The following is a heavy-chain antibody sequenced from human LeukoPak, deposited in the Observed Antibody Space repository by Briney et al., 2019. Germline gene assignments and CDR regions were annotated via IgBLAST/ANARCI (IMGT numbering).Heavy chain of an antibody. V-gene: IGHV3-30*04. CDR1: GFTFSSYA. CDR2: ISYDGSNK. D-gene: IGHD6-13*01. CDR3: ARDIRIAAAYGMDV. Sequence: GRSLRLSCAASGFTFSSYAMHWVRQAPGKGLEWVAVISYDGSNKYYADSVKGRFTISRDNSKNTLYLQMNSLRAEDTAVYYCARDIRIAAAYGMDVWGQGTTVTVSS. J-gene: IGHJ6*02.